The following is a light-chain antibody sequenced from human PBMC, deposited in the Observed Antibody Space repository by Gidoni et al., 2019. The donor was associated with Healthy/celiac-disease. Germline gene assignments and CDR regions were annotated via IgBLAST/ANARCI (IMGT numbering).Light chain of an antibody. V-gene: IGLV2-23*01. Sequence: QSALTQPASVSGSPGSITISCTGTSSDVGSYNLVSWYQQHPGKAPKLMIYEGSKRPSGVSNRFSGSKSGNTASLTISGLQAEDEADYYCCSYAGSSTVVFGGGTKLTVL. J-gene: IGLJ2*01. CDR3: CSYAGSSTVV. CDR2: EGS. CDR1: SSDVGSYNL.